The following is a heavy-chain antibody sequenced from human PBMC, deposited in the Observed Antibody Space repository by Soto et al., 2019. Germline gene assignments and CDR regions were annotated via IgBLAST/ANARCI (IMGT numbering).Heavy chain of an antibody. CDR3: VRDGTKTLRDWFDP. Sequence: QVQLQESGPGLVKPSETLSLTCTVSGASISGFYWSWIRKSAGKGLEWIGRIYATGTTDYNPSLTSRVMMSVDTAKKQFSLKLRSVTAADTAVYYFVRDGTKTLRDWFDPWGQGISVTVSS. J-gene: IGHJ5*02. CDR1: GASISGFY. CDR2: IYATGTT. D-gene: IGHD1-1*01. V-gene: IGHV4-4*07.